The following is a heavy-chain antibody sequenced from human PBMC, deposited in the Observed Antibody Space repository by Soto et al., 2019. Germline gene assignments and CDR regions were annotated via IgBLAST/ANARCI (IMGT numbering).Heavy chain of an antibody. D-gene: IGHD6-19*01. CDR2: FDPEDGET. CDR1: GYTLTELS. CDR3: ATPVPKGQWLPHYYFDY. V-gene: IGHV1-24*01. Sequence: ASVKVSCKVSGYTLTELSMHWVRQAPGKGLEWMGGFDPEDGETIYAQKFQGRVTMTEDTSTDTAYMELSSLRSEDTAVYYCATPVPKGQWLPHYYFDYRGQGTLVTVSS. J-gene: IGHJ4*02.